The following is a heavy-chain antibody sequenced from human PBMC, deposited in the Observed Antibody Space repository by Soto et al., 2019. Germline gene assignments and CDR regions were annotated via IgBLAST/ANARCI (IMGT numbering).Heavy chain of an antibody. CDR2: INPSGGST. CDR1: GYTFTSYY. V-gene: IGHV1-46*03. Sequence: QVQLVQSGAEVKKPGASVKVSCKASGYTFTSYYMHWVRQAPGQGLEWMGIINPSGGSTSYAQKFQGRVNMTRDTSTSTVYMELSSLRSEDTAVYYCARNDYVWGSYRQEDYYYYGMDVWGQGTTVTVSS. J-gene: IGHJ6*02. D-gene: IGHD3-16*02. CDR3: ARNDYVWGSYRQEDYYYYGMDV.